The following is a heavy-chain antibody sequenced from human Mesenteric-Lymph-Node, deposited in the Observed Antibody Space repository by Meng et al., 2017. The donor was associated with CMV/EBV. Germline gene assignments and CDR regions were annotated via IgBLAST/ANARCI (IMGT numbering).Heavy chain of an antibody. CDR2: IYYSGST. V-gene: IGHV4-39*01. Sequence: GSLRLSCAVSGFTFSNYAMSWVRQAPGKGLEWIGSIYYSGSTYYNSSLKSRVTISVDTSKNQLSLKLSSVTAADTAVYYCVRLPYDRSGYGYFDYWGQGTLVTVSS. CDR1: GFTFSNYA. CDR3: VRLPYDRSGYGYFDY. D-gene: IGHD3-22*01. J-gene: IGHJ4*02.